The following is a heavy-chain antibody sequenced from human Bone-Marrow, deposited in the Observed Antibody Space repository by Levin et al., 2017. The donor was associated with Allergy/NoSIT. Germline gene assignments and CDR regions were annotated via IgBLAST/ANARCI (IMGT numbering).Heavy chain of an antibody. CDR1: GFTFSSYG. V-gene: IGHV3-30*18. CDR2: ISYDGSNK. Sequence: GESLKISCAASGFTFSSYGMHWVRQAPGKGLEWVAVISYDGSNKYYADSVKGRFTISRVNSKNTLYLQMNSLRAEDTAVYYCAKYGDQTVFDYWGQGTLVTVSS. D-gene: IGHD4-17*01. J-gene: IGHJ4*02. CDR3: AKYGDQTVFDY.